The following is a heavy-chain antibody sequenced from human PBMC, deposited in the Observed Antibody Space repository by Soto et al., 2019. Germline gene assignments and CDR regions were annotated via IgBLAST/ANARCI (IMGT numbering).Heavy chain of an antibody. J-gene: IGHJ4*02. V-gene: IGHV4-34*01. D-gene: IGHD6-19*01. CDR3: VRGVVVAGTGGDY. Sequence: QVQLQQWGAGLLKPSETLSLTCAVYGGSFSGYYWSWIRQPPGKGLEWIGEINHSGSTNYNPSLKSRVTISVDTSKNQFSLKLSSVTAADTAVYYCVRGVVVAGTGGDYWGQGTLVTVSS. CDR2: INHSGST. CDR1: GGSFSGYY.